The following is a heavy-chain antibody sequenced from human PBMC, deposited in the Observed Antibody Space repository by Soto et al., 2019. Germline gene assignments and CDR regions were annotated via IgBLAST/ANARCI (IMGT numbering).Heavy chain of an antibody. CDR2: IYYSGST. D-gene: IGHD6-6*01. Sequence: PSETLSLTCTFSGGSISSYFWSWIRQPPGKGLEWIGYIYYSGSTNYNPSLKSRVTISVDTSKNQLSLKLSSVTAADTALYYCARVGRSSSLDFWGQGTLVTVSS. CDR1: GGSISSYF. CDR3: ARVGRSSSLDF. V-gene: IGHV4-59*01. J-gene: IGHJ4*02.